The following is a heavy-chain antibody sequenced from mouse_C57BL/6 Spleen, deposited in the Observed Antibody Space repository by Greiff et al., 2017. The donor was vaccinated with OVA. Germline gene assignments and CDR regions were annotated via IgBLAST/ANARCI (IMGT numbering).Heavy chain of an antibody. V-gene: IGHV14-2*01. D-gene: IGHD1-1*01. J-gene: IGHJ2*01. CDR1: GFNIKDYY. Sequence: VQLKESGAELVKPGASVKLSCTASGFNIKDYYMHWVKQRTEQGLEWIGRIDPAAGDTKYAPKFQGKATITADTSSNTAYLQLSSLTSEDTAVYYCARGNYDYYFDYWGQGTTLTVSS. CDR3: ARGNYDYYFDY. CDR2: IDPAAGDT.